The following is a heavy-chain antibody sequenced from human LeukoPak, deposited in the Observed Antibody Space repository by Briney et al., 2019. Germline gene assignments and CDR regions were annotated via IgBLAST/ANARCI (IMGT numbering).Heavy chain of an antibody. Sequence: SETLSLTCTVSGASIRSYYWNWIRQFAGKELEWIVRLFSSGNTDYNPSLQGRVTMSRDTSKNQLSLKVTSVTAADRAIYYCAREASGLLLDWGQGVLVTVSP. V-gene: IGHV4-4*07. CDR2: LFSSGNT. D-gene: IGHD2-21*01. CDR1: GASIRSYY. CDR3: AREASGLLLD. J-gene: IGHJ4*02.